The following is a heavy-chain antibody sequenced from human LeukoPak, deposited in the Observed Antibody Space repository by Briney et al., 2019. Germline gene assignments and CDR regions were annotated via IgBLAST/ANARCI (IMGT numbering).Heavy chain of an antibody. D-gene: IGHD6-6*01. V-gene: IGHV4-59*12. CDR1: GFTFDDYA. Sequence: KTGGSLRLSCAASGFTFDDYAMHWVRQAPGKGLEWIGYIYYSGSTNYNPSLKSRVTISVDTSKNQFSLKLSSVTAADTAVYYCARERSSQGYFDFWGQGTLVTVSS. J-gene: IGHJ4*02. CDR2: IYYSGST. CDR3: ARERSSQGYFDF.